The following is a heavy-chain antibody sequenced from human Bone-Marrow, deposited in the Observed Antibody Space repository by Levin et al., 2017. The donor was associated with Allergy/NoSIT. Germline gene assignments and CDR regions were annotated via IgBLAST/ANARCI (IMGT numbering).Heavy chain of an antibody. CDR3: ARVAREDVVVEPPVYYGMDV. V-gene: IGHV1-69*13. D-gene: IGHD2-2*01. J-gene: IGHJ6*02. CDR2: IIPIFGIA. Sequence: ASVKVSCKASGGPFSSYAISWLRQAPGQGLEWMGRIIPIFGIANYAQKFQGRVTITADESTSTASMELTSLRSEDTAVYYCARVAREDVVVEPPVYYGMDVWGQGTTVTVSS. CDR1: GGPFSSYA.